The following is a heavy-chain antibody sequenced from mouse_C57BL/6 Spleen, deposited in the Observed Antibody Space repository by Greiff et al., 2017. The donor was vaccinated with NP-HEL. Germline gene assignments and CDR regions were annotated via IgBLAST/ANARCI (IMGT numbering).Heavy chain of an antibody. V-gene: IGHV5-4*03. Sequence: EVMLVESGGGLVKPGGSLKLSCAASGFTFSSYAMSWVRQTPEKRLEWVATISDGGSYTYYPDNVKGRFTISRDNAKNNLYLQMSHLKSEDTAMYYCARQTGGQLRLPYYFDYWGQGTTLTVSS. CDR3: ARQTGGQLRLPYYFDY. CDR2: ISDGGSYT. J-gene: IGHJ2*01. D-gene: IGHD3-2*02. CDR1: GFTFSSYA.